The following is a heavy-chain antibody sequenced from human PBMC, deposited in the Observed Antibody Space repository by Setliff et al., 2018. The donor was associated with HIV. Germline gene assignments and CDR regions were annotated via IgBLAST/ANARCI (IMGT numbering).Heavy chain of an antibody. CDR2: ISAYNGNT. V-gene: IGHV1-18*01. CDR3: ARRGDSYGLDPIYYYYYYMDV. D-gene: IGHD5-18*01. Sequence: ASVKVSCKASGYTFSRYAMHWVRQAPGQRLEWMGWISAYNGNTNYAQKLQGRVTMTTDTSTSTAYMELRSLRSDDTAVYYCARRGDSYGLDPIYYYYYYMDVWGKGTTVTVSS. CDR1: GYTFSRYA. J-gene: IGHJ6*03.